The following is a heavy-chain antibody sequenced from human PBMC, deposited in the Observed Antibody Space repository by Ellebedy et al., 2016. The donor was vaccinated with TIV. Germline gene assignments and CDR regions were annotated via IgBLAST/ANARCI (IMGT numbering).Heavy chain of an antibody. CDR2: IYPGDSDT. Sequence: GESLKISXKGSGYSFTSYWIGWVRQMPGKGLEWMGIIYPGDSDTRYSPSFQGQVTISADRSISTAYLQWSSLKASDTAMYYCARQVWIAAADVNWFDPWGQGTLVTVSS. D-gene: IGHD6-13*01. V-gene: IGHV5-51*01. J-gene: IGHJ5*02. CDR1: GYSFTSYW. CDR3: ARQVWIAAADVNWFDP.